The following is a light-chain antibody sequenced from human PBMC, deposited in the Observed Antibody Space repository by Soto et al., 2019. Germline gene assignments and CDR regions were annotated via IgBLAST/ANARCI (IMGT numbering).Light chain of an antibody. Sequence: DIQMTQSPSTLSAFVGDRVTITCRASQGISSYLAWYQQKPGRAPKLLIYDASNLEAGVPSRFRGSGSGTDFTFTISRLQPEDIATYYCQQYENLPTFGQGTRLEIK. CDR3: QQYENLPT. CDR2: DAS. V-gene: IGKV1-33*01. J-gene: IGKJ5*01. CDR1: QGISSY.